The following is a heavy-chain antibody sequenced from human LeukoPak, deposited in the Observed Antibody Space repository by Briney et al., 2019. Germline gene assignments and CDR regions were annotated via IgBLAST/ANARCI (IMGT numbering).Heavy chain of an antibody. Sequence: SETLSLTCAVSGYSISSGHYWGWIRQPPGKGLEWIGSIYHSGSTYYNPSLKSRVTISVDTSKNQFSLKLSSVTAADTAVYYCATFDYSNYVDYWGQGTLVTVSS. D-gene: IGHD4-11*01. J-gene: IGHJ4*02. CDR1: GYSISSGHY. V-gene: IGHV4-38-2*01. CDR3: ATFDYSNYVDY. CDR2: IYHSGST.